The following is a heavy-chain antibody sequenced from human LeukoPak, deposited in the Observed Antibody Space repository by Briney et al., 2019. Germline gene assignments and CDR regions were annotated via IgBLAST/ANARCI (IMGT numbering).Heavy chain of an antibody. V-gene: IGHV4-59*01. J-gene: IGHJ5*02. D-gene: IGHD6-13*01. Sequence: PSETLSLTCTVSGGSISSYYWSWIRQPPGKGLEWIGYIYYSGSTHYNPSLKSRVTISVDTSKNQFSLRLSSATAADTAVYYCARDKQPGDQWGQGTLVTVSS. CDR2: IYYSGST. CDR1: GGSISSYY. CDR3: ARDKQPGDQ.